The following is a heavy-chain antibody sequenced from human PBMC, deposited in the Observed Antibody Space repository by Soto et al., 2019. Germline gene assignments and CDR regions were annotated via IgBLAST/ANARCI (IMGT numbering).Heavy chain of an antibody. CDR1: GFTFSSYE. Sequence: EVQLVESGGGLVQPGGSLRLSCAASGFTFSSYEMNWVRQAPGKGMEWVSYISSSGSTIYYADSVKGRFTIPRDNAKNPLYLQMNSLRAEDTAVYYCALRGATSGGFDPWGQGTLVTVSS. D-gene: IGHD3-10*01. V-gene: IGHV3-48*03. CDR2: ISSSGSTI. J-gene: IGHJ5*02. CDR3: ALRGATSGGFDP.